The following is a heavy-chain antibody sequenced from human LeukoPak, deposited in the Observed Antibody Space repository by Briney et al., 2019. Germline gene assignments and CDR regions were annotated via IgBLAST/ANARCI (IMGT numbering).Heavy chain of an antibody. D-gene: IGHD5-12*01. Sequence: SETLSLTCTVSGGSISSYYWSWIRQPPGKGLEWIGYIYYSGSTNYNPSLKSRVTISVDTSKNQFSLKLSSVAAADTAVCYCARDRGYSGYDPRFNWFDPWGQGTLVTVSS. CDR2: IYYSGST. CDR3: ARDRGYSGYDPRFNWFDP. J-gene: IGHJ5*02. V-gene: IGHV4-59*01. CDR1: GGSISSYY.